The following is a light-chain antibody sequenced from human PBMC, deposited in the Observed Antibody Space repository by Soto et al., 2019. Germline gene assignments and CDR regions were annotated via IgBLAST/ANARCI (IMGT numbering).Light chain of an antibody. CDR2: DAS. CDR3: QQRSNWPQIT. V-gene: IGKV3-11*01. J-gene: IGKJ5*01. Sequence: PGERATLSCRASQSVSSYLAWYQQKPGQAPRLLIYDASNRATGIPARFSGSGSGTDFTLTISSLEPEDFAVYYCQQRSNWPQITFGQGTRLEIK. CDR1: QSVSSY.